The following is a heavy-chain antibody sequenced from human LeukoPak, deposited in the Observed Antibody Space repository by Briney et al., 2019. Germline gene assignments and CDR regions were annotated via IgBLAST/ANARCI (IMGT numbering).Heavy chain of an antibody. CDR2: ISGSDGTT. CDR1: GFTFSSYA. D-gene: IGHD6-19*01. CDR3: AKRSGVAGFADLDY. J-gene: IGHJ4*02. Sequence: GGSLRLSCAASGFTFSSYAVSWVRQAPGKRLEWVSGISGSDGTTYYADSVKGRFTISRDNSKNTLYLQMNSLRAEDTAVYYCAKRSGVAGFADLDYWGQGTLVTVSS. V-gene: IGHV3-23*01.